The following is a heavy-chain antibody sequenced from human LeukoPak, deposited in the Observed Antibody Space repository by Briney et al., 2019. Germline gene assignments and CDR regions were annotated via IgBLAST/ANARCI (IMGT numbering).Heavy chain of an antibody. CDR1: GYTFTSYD. CDR2: MNPNSGNT. J-gene: IGHJ4*02. CDR3: ARGPLNFWSGYLALNYFDY. D-gene: IGHD3-3*01. V-gene: IGHV1-8*01. Sequence: ASVKVSCKASGYTFTSYDINWVRQATGQVLEWMGWMNPNSGNTGYAQKFQGRVTMTRNTSISIAYMELSSLRSEDTAVYYCARGPLNFWSGYLALNYFDYWGQGTLVTVSS.